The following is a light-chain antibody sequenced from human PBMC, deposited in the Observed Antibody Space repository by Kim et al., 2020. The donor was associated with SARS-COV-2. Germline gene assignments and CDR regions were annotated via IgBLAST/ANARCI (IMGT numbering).Light chain of an antibody. CDR3: HSADISGTYRI. J-gene: IGLJ2*01. V-gene: IGLV3-25*03. CDR2: KDN. Sequence: QGQTARITCSGDALAKQYVYWYQQKTCQIPALIIYKDNKRPSGIPERFSGSSSGTIVTLIISGVQAEDEADYYCHSADISGTYRIFGGGTQLTVL. CDR1: ALAKQY.